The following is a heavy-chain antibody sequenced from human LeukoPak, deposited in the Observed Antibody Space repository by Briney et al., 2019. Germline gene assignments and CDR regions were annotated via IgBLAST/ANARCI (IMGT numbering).Heavy chain of an antibody. CDR2: ISGSGSST. V-gene: IGHV3-23*01. CDR1: GFTFSSYG. D-gene: IGHD1-26*01. CDR3: ANEPIEGARNVFKY. J-gene: IGHJ4*02. Sequence: GGSLRLSCTASGFTFSSYGMSWVRQAPGKGLEWVSAISGSGSSTYYADSVKGRFTISRDSYKNTLFLQMNSLRAEDTAVYYCANEPIEGARNVFKYWGQGTLVTVSS.